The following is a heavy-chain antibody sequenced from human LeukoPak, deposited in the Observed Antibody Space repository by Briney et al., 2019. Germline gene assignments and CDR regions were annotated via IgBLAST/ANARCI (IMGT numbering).Heavy chain of an antibody. CDR1: GYSISSGYY. D-gene: IGHD6-25*01. J-gene: IGHJ6*03. CDR3: ARVNNSLRLAAYYYYYMDV. CDR2: IYHSGST. Sequence: SETLSLTCTVPGYSISSGYYWGWIRQPPGKGLEWVGSIYHSGSTYYNPSLKSRVTISVDTSKNQFSLKLSSVTAADTAVYYCARVNNSLRLAAYYYYYMDVWGKGTTVTVSS. V-gene: IGHV4-38-2*02.